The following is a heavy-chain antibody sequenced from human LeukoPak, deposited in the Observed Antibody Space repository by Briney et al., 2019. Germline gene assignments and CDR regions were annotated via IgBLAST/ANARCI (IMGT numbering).Heavy chain of an antibody. D-gene: IGHD3-22*01. CDR3: ASLGAPFEEGGYYFDY. V-gene: IGHV1-2*02. CDR2: INPNGGGT. J-gene: IGHJ4*02. Sequence: GASVKVSCKASGYTFTGYYMHWVRQAPGQGLEWMGWINPNGGGTNYAQKFQGRVTMTRDTSISTAYMELSRLRSDDTAVYYCASLGAPFEEGGYYFDYWGQGTLVTVSS. CDR1: GYTFTGYY.